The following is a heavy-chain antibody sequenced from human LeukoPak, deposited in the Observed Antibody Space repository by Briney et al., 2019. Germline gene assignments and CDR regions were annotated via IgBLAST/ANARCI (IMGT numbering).Heavy chain of an antibody. CDR1: GFTLSSYA. Sequence: GRSLRLSCAASGFTLSSYAMHWVRQAPGKGLEWVAVISYDGSNKYYADSVKGRFTISRDNSKNTLYLQMNSLRAEDTAVYYCARDSYYYDSSGYWDYWGQGTLVTVSS. CDR2: ISYDGSNK. CDR3: ARDSYYYDSSGYWDY. V-gene: IGHV3-30-3*01. D-gene: IGHD3-22*01. J-gene: IGHJ4*02.